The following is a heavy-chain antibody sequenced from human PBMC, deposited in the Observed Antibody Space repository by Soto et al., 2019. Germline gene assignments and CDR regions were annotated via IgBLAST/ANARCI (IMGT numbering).Heavy chain of an antibody. CDR3: ARLGAGDLDAFDI. CDR1: GFTFSSYW. V-gene: IGHV3-7*03. CDR2: IKQEGSEK. Sequence: GGSLRLSCAASGFTFSSYWMSWVRQAPGKGLEWVANIKQEGSEKYYVDSVKGRFTISRDNAKNSLYLQMNSLRAEDTAVYYCARLGAGDLDAFDIWGQGTMVTVSS. D-gene: IGHD3-10*01. J-gene: IGHJ3*02.